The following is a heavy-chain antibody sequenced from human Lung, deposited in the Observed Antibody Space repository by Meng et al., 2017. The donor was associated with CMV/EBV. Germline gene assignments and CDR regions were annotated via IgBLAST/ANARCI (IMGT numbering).Heavy chain of an antibody. CDR1: GDSITNHNW. CDR2: IPHRGSS. CDR3: LRRSGGSV. Sequence: VQLRGSGPALVKPSATRALTCAVSGDSITNHNWWAWVRQPPGKGLEWIGEIPHRGSSAYNPSLKSRVSMSIDKSKNQFSLKLTSVTAADTAVYHCLRRSGGSVWGQGTLVTVSS. V-gene: IGHV4-4*02. D-gene: IGHD3-10*01. J-gene: IGHJ1*01.